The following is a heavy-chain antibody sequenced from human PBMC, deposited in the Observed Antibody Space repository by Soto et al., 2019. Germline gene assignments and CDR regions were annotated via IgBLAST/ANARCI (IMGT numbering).Heavy chain of an antibody. V-gene: IGHV3-23*01. D-gene: IGHD2-15*01. CDR1: GFTFSSYA. J-gene: IGHJ4*02. CDR2: SSGSGGST. Sequence: GGSLRLSCAASGFTFSSYAMSWVSQAPGKGLEWVSASSGSGGSTYYADSVRGRGTISGDKSESTLYLQMNSRRAEDTAVYYCAKDGRLGYCSGGSCWPYWGQGTRVTVSS. CDR3: AKDGRLGYCSGGSCWPY.